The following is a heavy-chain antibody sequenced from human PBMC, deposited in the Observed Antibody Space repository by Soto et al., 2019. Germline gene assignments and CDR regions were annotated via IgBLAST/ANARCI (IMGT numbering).Heavy chain of an antibody. D-gene: IGHD5-12*01. CDR2: ISGSGGST. CDR1: GFTFSRYA. J-gene: IGHJ4*02. Sequence: PGGSLTLSCTASGFTFSRYAISWVRQAPGKGLEWVSAISGSGGSTYYADSVKGRFTISRDNSKNTLYLQMNSLRAEDTAVYYCAKGQGGSHAPTFDYWGQGTLVTVSS. V-gene: IGHV3-23*01. CDR3: AKGQGGSHAPTFDY.